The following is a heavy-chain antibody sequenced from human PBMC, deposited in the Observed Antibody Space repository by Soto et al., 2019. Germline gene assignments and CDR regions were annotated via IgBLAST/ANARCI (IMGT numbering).Heavy chain of an antibody. CDR3: AKDVGNSWSYYFDF. CDR1: GFTFSSYG. V-gene: IGHV3-33*06. CDR2: IWYEGANE. Sequence: QVQLVESGGCVVQPGTSLRLSCATSGFTFSSYGTYWVRQAPGKGLEWVAVIWYEGANEYYADSVKGRFTISRDNSKNTLYLQMNSLRAEDTAIYYCAKDVGNSWSYYFDFWGQGTLVTVS. J-gene: IGHJ4*02. D-gene: IGHD6-13*01.